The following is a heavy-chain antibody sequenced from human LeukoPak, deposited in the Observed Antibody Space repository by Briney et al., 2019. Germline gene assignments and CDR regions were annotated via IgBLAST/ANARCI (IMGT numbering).Heavy chain of an antibody. Sequence: SETLSLTCTVSGGSISSSSYYWGWIRQPPGKGLEWIGSIYYSGSAYYNPSLKSRVTISVDTSKNQFSLKLSSVTAADTAVYYCAGRYSSGWVDYWGQGTLVTVSS. V-gene: IGHV4-39*01. CDR2: IYYSGSA. CDR3: AGRYSSGWVDY. CDR1: GGSISSSSYY. J-gene: IGHJ4*02. D-gene: IGHD6-19*01.